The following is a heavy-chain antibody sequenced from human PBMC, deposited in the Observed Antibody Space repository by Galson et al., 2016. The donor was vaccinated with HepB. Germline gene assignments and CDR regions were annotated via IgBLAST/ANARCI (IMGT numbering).Heavy chain of an antibody. Sequence: SLRLSCAASESTFSNYDMHWVRQTPGKGLEWVALISYDGSNTYYADSIKGRFTISRDNGLNTLFLQMNSLRVEDTAIYYCARGVLRFLEWGNGLDVWGQGTTVTVSS. CDR1: ESTFSNYD. D-gene: IGHD3-3*01. CDR3: ARGVLRFLEWGNGLDV. J-gene: IGHJ6*02. CDR2: ISYDGSNT. V-gene: IGHV3-30-3*01.